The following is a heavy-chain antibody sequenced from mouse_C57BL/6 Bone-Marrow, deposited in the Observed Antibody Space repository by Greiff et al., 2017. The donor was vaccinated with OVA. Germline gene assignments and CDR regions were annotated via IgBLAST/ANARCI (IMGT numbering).Heavy chain of an antibody. D-gene: IGHD1-1*01. CDR1: GYTFTSYW. CDR2: IYPGSGST. Sequence: QVQLQQPGAELVKPGASVKMSCKASGYTFTSYWITWVKQRPGQGLEWIGDIYPGSGSTNYNEKFKSKATLTVDTSSSTAYMQLSSLTSEDSAVYYCASLRSVADYMDYWGQGTTLTVSS. J-gene: IGHJ2*01. CDR3: ASLRSVADYMDY. V-gene: IGHV1-55*01.